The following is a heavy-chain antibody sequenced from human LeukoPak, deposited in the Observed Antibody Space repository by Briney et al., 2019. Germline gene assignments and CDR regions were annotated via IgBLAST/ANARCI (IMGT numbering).Heavy chain of an antibody. CDR2: IYTSGTT. CDR1: GRSISSYY. J-gene: IGHJ6*03. V-gene: IGHV4-4*07. CDR3: ARDRRVAALYMDV. D-gene: IGHD6-13*01. Sequence: SETLSLTCTVSGRSISSYYWSWIRQPAGKGREWIGRIYTSGTTDYNPSLKSRVTMSLDTSKNQFSLKLSSVTAADTAVYYCARDRRVAALYMDVWGKGTTVTVSS.